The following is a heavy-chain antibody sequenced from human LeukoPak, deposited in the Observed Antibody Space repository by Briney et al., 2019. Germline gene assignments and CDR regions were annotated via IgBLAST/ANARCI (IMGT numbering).Heavy chain of an antibody. D-gene: IGHD3-10*01. CDR1: GYSISDYY. J-gene: IGHJ5*02. Sequence: PSETLSLTCTVSGYSISDYYWSWIRQSPGKGLEWIGEVYYSGSTHYNPSLKSRVTISIDTSQNQLSLRLRSVTAADTAAYYCARELDGNGGWFDPWGPGTLVIVSS. CDR2: VYYSGST. CDR3: ARELDGNGGWFDP. V-gene: IGHV4-59*01.